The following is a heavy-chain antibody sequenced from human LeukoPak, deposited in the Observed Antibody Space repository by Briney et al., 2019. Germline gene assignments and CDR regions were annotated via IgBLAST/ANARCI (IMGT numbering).Heavy chain of an antibody. V-gene: IGHV3-11*04. D-gene: IGHD3-10*01. J-gene: IGHJ4*02. Sequence: PGGSLRLSCAASGFTFSYYYMSWVRQAPGKGLEWVSYISSSGSTRYYADSVKGRFTVSRDNAKNSLYLQMSSLRAEDTAVYYCARGGHRQKEFWGQGTLVTVSS. CDR3: ARGGHRQKEF. CDR2: ISSSGSTR. CDR1: GFTFSYYY.